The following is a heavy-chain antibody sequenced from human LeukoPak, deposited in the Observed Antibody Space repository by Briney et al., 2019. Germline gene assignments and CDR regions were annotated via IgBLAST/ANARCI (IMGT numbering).Heavy chain of an antibody. CDR3: ATHLGVSMWFDP. D-gene: IGHD2/OR15-2a*01. Sequence: GESLKISCKGSGYTFTSRWISWVRQMPGKGLEWMGRIDPADSYTIYSPSFQGHVTISHDKSISTAYLQWSSLKASDTAMYYCATHLGVSMWFDPWGHGTLVTVSS. CDR2: IDPADSYT. V-gene: IGHV5-10-1*01. J-gene: IGHJ5*02. CDR1: GYTFTSRW.